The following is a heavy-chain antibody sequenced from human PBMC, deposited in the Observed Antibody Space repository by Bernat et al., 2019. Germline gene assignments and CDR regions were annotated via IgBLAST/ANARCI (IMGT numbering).Heavy chain of an antibody. CDR3: ARGGSWIAAAANDAFDI. V-gene: IGHV3-11*05. J-gene: IGHJ3*02. D-gene: IGHD6-13*01. CDR1: GFTFSDYY. CDR2: ISSSSSYT. Sequence: QVQLVESGGGLVKPGGSLRLSCAASGFTFSDYYMSWIRQAPGKGLEWVSYISSSSSYTNYADSVKGRFTISRDNAKNSLYLQMNSLRAEDTAVYYCARGGSWIAAAANDAFDIWGQGTMVTVSS.